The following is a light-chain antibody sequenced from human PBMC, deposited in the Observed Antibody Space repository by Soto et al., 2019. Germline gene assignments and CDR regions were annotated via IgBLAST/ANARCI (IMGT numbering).Light chain of an antibody. J-gene: IGKJ4*01. V-gene: IGKV1-9*01. CDR1: QGIGSY. CDR2: AAS. Sequence: IQLTQSPSSLSASVGDRVTITCRASQGIGSYLAWYQQKPGEAPKLLIFAASTLQSGVPSRFSGSGSGTDFTLTISSLQAEDFETYYCQQLSTYPSTFGGGTKVEIK. CDR3: QQLSTYPST.